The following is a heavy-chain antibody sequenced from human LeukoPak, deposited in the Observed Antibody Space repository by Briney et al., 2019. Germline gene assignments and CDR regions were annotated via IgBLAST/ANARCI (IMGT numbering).Heavy chain of an antibody. CDR3: ARGGYSNNGCEMDV. CDR1: GYTFTTYD. Sequence: ASVKVSCKASGYTFTTYDINWVRQAAGQGLEWMGWMNPDTGNTGYAQKFQGRVSMTRNTSISTAFLVLSSLRSEDTAVYYCARGGYSNNGCEMDVWGKGTTVTVSS. CDR2: MNPDTGNT. J-gene: IGHJ6*04. D-gene: IGHD4-11*01. V-gene: IGHV1-8*01.